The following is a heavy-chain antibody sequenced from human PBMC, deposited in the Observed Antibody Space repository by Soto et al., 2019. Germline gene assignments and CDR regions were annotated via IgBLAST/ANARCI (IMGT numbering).Heavy chain of an antibody. Sequence: QVHLQESGPGLVRPSGTLSLTCAVSGASISSTTSHNWWSWVRQPPRKGLEWIGEIYHSGSTNYSPSRKSRVTMSVHKSTNPFSLELTSVTAADTAIYSCARMMGATLVDFWGQGTLVIVSS. J-gene: IGHJ4*02. CDR1: GASISSTTSHNW. D-gene: IGHD1-26*01. V-gene: IGHV4-4*02. CDR3: ARMMGATLVDF. CDR2: IYHSGST.